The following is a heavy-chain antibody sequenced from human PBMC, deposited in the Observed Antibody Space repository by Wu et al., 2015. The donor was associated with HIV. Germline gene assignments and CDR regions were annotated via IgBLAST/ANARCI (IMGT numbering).Heavy chain of an antibody. Sequence: QVQPVQSGAEVKRPGASVKVSCKASGYTLTSSDIHWVRQATGQGFEWMAYMNPNSGKTHYSQKFQDRLTLTRNTSINTAYMEVSSLRSEDTAVYYCASRTGYSRGRDYYYYYMDVWGKGTTVTVSS. CDR1: GYTLTSSD. J-gene: IGHJ6*03. D-gene: IGHD6-13*01. V-gene: IGHV1-8*01. CDR2: MNPNSGKT. CDR3: ASRTGYSRGRDYYYYYMDV.